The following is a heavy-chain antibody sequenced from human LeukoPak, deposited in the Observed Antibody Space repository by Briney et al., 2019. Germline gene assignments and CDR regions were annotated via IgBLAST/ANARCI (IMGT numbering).Heavy chain of an antibody. J-gene: IGHJ4*02. CDR2: IYYRGST. Sequence: TLSLTCTVSGDSISSGDSYWSWIRQPPGKGLEWIGYIYYRGSTYYNPSLKSRITMSVDTSKNQFSLNLSSVTAADTAVYYCARDRGGYDSIDYWGQGTLVTVSS. V-gene: IGHV4-30-4*01. D-gene: IGHD5-12*01. CDR3: ARDRGGYDSIDY. CDR1: GDSISSGDSY.